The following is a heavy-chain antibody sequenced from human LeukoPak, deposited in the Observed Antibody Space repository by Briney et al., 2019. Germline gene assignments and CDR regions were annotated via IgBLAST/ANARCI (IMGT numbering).Heavy chain of an antibody. V-gene: IGHV4-34*01. CDR3: ARGNIVVVPAARYYYYHMDV. J-gene: IGHJ6*03. Sequence: PSETLSLTCAVYGGSFSDYYWSWVRQPPGKGLEWIGEINHSGSTNYNPYLKSRVTISVDTTKNQFSLKLSSVTAADTAVYYSARGNIVVVPAARYYYYHMDVWGKGTTFTVSS. CDR2: INHSGST. D-gene: IGHD2-2*01. CDR1: GGSFSDYY.